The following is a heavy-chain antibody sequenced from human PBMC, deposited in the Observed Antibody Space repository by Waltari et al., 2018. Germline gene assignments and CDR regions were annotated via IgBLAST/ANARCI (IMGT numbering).Heavy chain of an antibody. J-gene: IGHJ4*01. CDR2: ISTSATTS. Sequence: QLLQSGGGPVQPGGSLRLSCAASGFDFRRYVMAWVRQSPRQGLEWVSVISTSATTSFYSDAVRGRSTISRDNSNNIVSLQMDSLRVEDTAMYYCARLKSLDSRWFYSFDLWGQGTLVTVS. CDR1: GFDFRRYV. V-gene: IGHV3-23*01. CDR3: ARLKSLDSRWFYSFDL. D-gene: IGHD2-15*01.